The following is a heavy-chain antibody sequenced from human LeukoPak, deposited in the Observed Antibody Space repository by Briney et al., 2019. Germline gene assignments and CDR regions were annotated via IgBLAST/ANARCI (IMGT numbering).Heavy chain of an antibody. J-gene: IGHJ5*02. D-gene: IGHD1-26*01. CDR1: GFTFNSYG. CDR2: ISYDGSNK. Sequence: GGSLRLSCAASGFTFNSYGMHWVRQAPGKGLEWVAVISYDGSNKYYTDSVKGRFTISRDNSKNTLYLQMNSLRAEDTAVYYCAKVMSGELPLAWGQGTLVTVSS. V-gene: IGHV3-30*18. CDR3: AKVMSGELPLA.